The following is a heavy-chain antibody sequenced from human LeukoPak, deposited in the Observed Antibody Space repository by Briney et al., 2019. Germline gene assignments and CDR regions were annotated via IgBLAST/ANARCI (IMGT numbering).Heavy chain of an antibody. Sequence: PSETLSLTCNVSGGSFSDFSWSWIRQPPGKGLGWLAYIQNTGTTNSNPSLKSRVTMSVDTSKNQFSLRLSSVTAADTAVYYCARYGGYYFDCWGQGTLVTVSS. CDR2: IQNTGTT. D-gene: IGHD3-16*01. J-gene: IGHJ4*02. V-gene: IGHV4-59*08. CDR1: GGSFSDFS. CDR3: ARYGGYYFDC.